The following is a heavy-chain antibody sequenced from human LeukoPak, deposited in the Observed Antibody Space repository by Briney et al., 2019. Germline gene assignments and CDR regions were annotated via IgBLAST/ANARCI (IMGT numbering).Heavy chain of an antibody. V-gene: IGHV3-21*01. Sequence: PGGSLRLSCAASGFTFRTYTMSWFRQAPGKGLEWVSSINSHSDKMAYADSVRGRFTVSRDNAKNSLFLQMNSLKAEDTAVYYCARSSGDFDWLFPDYWGQGTLVTVSS. CDR3: ARSSGDFDWLFPDY. CDR1: GFTFRTYT. CDR2: INSHSDKM. D-gene: IGHD3-9*01. J-gene: IGHJ4*02.